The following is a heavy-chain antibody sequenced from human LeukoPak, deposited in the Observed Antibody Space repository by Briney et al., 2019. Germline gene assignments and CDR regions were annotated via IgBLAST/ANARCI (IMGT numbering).Heavy chain of an antibody. CDR1: GFTFSSYA. Sequence: GGSLRLSCAASGFTFSSYAMSWVRQAPGKGLEWVSAISGSGGSTYYADSVKGRFTISRDNSKNTLYLQMNSLRAEDTAVYYCARDGAVAGIHNWFDPWGQGTLVTVSS. CDR3: ARDGAVAGIHNWFDP. V-gene: IGHV3-23*01. J-gene: IGHJ5*02. D-gene: IGHD6-19*01. CDR2: ISGSGGST.